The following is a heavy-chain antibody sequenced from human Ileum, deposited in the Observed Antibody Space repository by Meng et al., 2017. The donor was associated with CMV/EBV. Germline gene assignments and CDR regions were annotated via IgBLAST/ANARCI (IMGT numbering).Heavy chain of an antibody. Sequence: VQVVESGGGLVQAVGSLRLSCAVSGFTVGDNFMTWVRQTPGKGLEWVSFIYNDGRTYYVDSVKGRFTISRDNFKNTLYLQMNSLRVEDTALYFCVRMDWGSGLSDYWGQGTLVTVSS. J-gene: IGHJ4*02. D-gene: IGHD3/OR15-3a*01. CDR2: IYNDGRT. CDR3: VRMDWGSGLSDY. CDR1: GFTVGDNF. V-gene: IGHV3-66*01.